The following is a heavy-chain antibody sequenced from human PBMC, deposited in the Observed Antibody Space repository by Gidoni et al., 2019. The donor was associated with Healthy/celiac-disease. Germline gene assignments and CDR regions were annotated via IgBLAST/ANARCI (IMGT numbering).Heavy chain of an antibody. V-gene: IGHV3-21*01. CDR1: AFPFSTHS. J-gene: IGHJ6*02. CDR2: ISSSSSYI. CDR3: ARDVVGAVYTMGYYGMDV. Sequence: LVESGGGLVKPGGSLILSCAPSAFPFSTHSLNWVRQAPGKGLEWVSAISSSSSYIYYADSGKGRFTISRDNAKNSLYLQMNSLRAEDTAVYYCARDVVGAVYTMGYYGMDVWGQGTTVTVSS. D-gene: IGHD1-26*01.